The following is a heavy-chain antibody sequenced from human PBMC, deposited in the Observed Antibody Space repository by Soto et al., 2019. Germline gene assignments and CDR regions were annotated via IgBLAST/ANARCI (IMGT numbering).Heavy chain of an antibody. Sequence: SETLSLTCTVSGGSISSGDYYWSWIRQPPGKGLEWIGYIYYSGSTYYNPSLKSRATISVDTSKNQFSLKLSSVTAADTAVYYCAREVITIFGVVINGIHDAFDIWGQGTMVTVSS. D-gene: IGHD3-3*01. CDR2: IYYSGST. V-gene: IGHV4-30-4*01. CDR1: GGSISSGDYY. CDR3: AREVITIFGVVINGIHDAFDI. J-gene: IGHJ3*02.